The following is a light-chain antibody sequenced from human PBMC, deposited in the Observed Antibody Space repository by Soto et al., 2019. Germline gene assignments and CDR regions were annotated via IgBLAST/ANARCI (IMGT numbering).Light chain of an antibody. CDR1: QSVTSN. CDR2: GPS. CDR3: HQYGTSPPT. J-gene: IGKJ1*01. V-gene: IGKV3D-15*01. Sequence: EIVMTQSPATLSVSPGERATLSCRASQSVTSNLAWYQQKPGQAPRLLIYGPSTRATGIPGRFSGSGSGADFTLTISSLQSEDFAVFYCHQYGTSPPTFGPGTKVEI.